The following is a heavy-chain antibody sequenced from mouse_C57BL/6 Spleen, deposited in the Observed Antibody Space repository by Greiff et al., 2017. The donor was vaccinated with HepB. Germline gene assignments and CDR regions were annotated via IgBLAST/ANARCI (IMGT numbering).Heavy chain of an antibody. CDR1: GYSITSGYD. CDR3: ARGGYENDYAMDY. CDR2: ISYSGST. J-gene: IGHJ4*01. V-gene: IGHV3-1*01. Sequence: EVQRVESGPGMVKPSQSLSLTCTVTGYSITSGYDWHWIRHFPGNKLEWMGYISYSGSTNYNPSLKSRISITHDTSKNHFFLKLNSVTTEDTATYYCARGGYENDYAMDYWGQGTSVTVSS. D-gene: IGHD2-2*01.